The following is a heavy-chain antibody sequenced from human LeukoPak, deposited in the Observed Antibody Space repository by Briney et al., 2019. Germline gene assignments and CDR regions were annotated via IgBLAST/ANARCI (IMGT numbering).Heavy chain of an antibody. V-gene: IGHV3-43*02. Sequence: GGSLRLSCAASGFTFDDYAMHWVRQAPGKGLEWVSLISGDGGSTYYADSVKGRFTISRDNSKNTLYLQMNSLRAEDTAVYYCAREKPSWFDPWGQGTLVTVSS. CDR2: ISGDGGST. CDR1: GFTFDDYA. CDR3: AREKPSWFDP. J-gene: IGHJ5*02.